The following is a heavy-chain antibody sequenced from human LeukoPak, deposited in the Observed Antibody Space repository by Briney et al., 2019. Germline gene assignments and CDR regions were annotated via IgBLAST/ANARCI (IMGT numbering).Heavy chain of an antibody. CDR3: AKDLRHITMIVVVSRGAMDV. Sequence: GGSLRLSCAASGFTFSSYGMHWVRQAPGKGLEWVAFIRYDGSNKYYADSVKGRFTISRDNSKNTLYLQMNSLRAEDTAVYYCAKDLRHITMIVVVSRGAMDVWGKGTTVTVSS. CDR2: IRYDGSNK. D-gene: IGHD3-22*01. J-gene: IGHJ6*03. V-gene: IGHV3-30*02. CDR1: GFTFSSYG.